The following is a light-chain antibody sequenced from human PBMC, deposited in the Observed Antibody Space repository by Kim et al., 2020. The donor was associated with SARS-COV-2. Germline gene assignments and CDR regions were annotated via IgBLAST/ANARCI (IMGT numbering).Light chain of an antibody. CDR2: RNN. J-gene: IGLJ3*02. Sequence: ELTQPPSASGTPGQRVTTSCSGSSSNIGSNYGYWYQQVPGTAPKLLIYRNNQRRSGVPDRFSGAKSGTSASLAISGLRSEDEADDYCAAWDDSLSGVVFGGGTQLTVL. CDR1: SSNIGSNY. V-gene: IGLV1-47*01. CDR3: AAWDDSLSGVV.